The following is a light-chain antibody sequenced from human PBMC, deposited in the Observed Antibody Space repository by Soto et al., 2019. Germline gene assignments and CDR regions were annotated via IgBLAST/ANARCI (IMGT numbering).Light chain of an antibody. CDR1: SSDVGGYTY. CDR2: DVS. CDR3: SSYTTSNTRQIV. J-gene: IGLJ1*01. Sequence: QSVLAQPASVSGSPGQAITISCTGTSSDVGGYTYVSWYQQHPGKAPKFIIYDVSNRPSGVSNRFSGSKSGNTASLTISGLQAEDAADYYCSSYTTSNTRQIVFGTGTKVTVL. V-gene: IGLV2-14*01.